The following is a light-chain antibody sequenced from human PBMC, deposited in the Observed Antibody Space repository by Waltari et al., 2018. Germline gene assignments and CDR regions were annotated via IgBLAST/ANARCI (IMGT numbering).Light chain of an antibody. CDR2: AAS. V-gene: IGKV1-39*01. CDR3: QQSYSTPPWT. Sequence: DIQITQSPSPLSASVGDRVTITCRASQSISSYLNWYQQKPGKAPKLLIYAASSLQSGVPSRFSGSGSGTDFTLTISSLQPEDFATYYCQQSYSTPPWTFGPGTKVDIK. CDR1: QSISSY. J-gene: IGKJ3*01.